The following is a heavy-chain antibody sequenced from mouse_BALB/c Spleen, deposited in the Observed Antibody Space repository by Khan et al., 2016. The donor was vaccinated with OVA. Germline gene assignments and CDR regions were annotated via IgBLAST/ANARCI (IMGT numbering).Heavy chain of an antibody. CDR3: ALYYYGRAWFAY. CDR2: IWGDGST. J-gene: IGHJ3*01. Sequence: VQLQESGPGLVAPSQSLSITCTVSGFSLTSYGVGWVRQPPGKGLEWLGVIWGDGSTNYHSALISRLNINKDNSKSQAFLKLNSMQTDVTATYYSALYYYGRAWFAYWGQGTMVTVSA. D-gene: IGHD1-1*01. CDR1: GFSLTSYG. V-gene: IGHV2-3*01.